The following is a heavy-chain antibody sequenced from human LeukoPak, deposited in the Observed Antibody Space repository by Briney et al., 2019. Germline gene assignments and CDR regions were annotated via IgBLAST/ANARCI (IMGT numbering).Heavy chain of an antibody. Sequence: SVKVSCKAFGGTFSSYAISWVRQAPGQGLEWMGGIIPIFGTANYAQKFQGRVTITADESTSTAYMELSSLRSEDTAVYYCARETNYYDSSGYYSDAFDIWGQGTMVTVSS. CDR1: GGTFSSYA. D-gene: IGHD3-22*01. CDR3: ARETNYYDSSGYYSDAFDI. CDR2: IIPIFGTA. J-gene: IGHJ3*02. V-gene: IGHV1-69*13.